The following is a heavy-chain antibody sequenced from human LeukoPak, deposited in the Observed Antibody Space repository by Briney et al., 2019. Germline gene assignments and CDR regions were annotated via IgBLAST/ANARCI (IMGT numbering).Heavy chain of an antibody. Sequence: GSLRLSCAASGFNFRDYYMTWIRQPPGKGLEWIGEINHSGSTNYNPSLKSRVTISVDTSKNQFSLKLSSVTAADTAVYYCARGYQPLLPGYWGQGTLVTVSS. V-gene: IGHV4-34*01. CDR3: ARGYQPLLPGY. CDR2: INHSGST. D-gene: IGHD2-2*01. CDR1: GFNFRDYY. J-gene: IGHJ4*02.